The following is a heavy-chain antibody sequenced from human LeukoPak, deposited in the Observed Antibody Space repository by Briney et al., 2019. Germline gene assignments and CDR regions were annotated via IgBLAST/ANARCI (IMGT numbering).Heavy chain of an antibody. CDR1: GFTFSTYA. Sequence: GSSLRLSCAASGFTFSTYAMNWVRQAPGKGLDWVALISYDGRNKYYADSVKGRFTISRDNSKNTLYLQMSSLRAEDTALYYCARTRGIAAAGAWTPFDIWGQGTMVTVSS. J-gene: IGHJ3*02. D-gene: IGHD6-13*01. CDR2: ISYDGRNK. V-gene: IGHV3-30*03. CDR3: ARTRGIAAAGAWTPFDI.